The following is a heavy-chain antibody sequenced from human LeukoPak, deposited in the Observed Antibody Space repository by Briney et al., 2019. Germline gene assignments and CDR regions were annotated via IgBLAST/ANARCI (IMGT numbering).Heavy chain of an antibody. CDR2: ISSSGSTI. CDR3: AKEGGYSYVDY. D-gene: IGHD5-18*01. J-gene: IGHJ4*02. CDR1: GFTFSSYE. Sequence: GGSLRLSCAASGFTFSSYEMNWVRQAPGKGLEWVSYISSSGSTIYYADSVKGRFTISRDNAKNSLYLQMNSLRAEDTAVYYCAKEGGYSYVDYWGQGTLVTVSS. V-gene: IGHV3-48*03.